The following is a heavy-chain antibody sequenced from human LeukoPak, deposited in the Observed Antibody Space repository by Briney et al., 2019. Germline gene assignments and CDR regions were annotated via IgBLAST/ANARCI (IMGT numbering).Heavy chain of an antibody. J-gene: IGHJ4*02. D-gene: IGHD2-15*01. CDR3: AKESEEYCSGGSCYLYFDY. CDR1: GFTFSSYG. V-gene: IGHV3-30*18. CDR2: ISYDGSNK. Sequence: GGSLRLSCAASGFTFSSYGMHWVRQAPGKGLEWVAVISYDGSNKYYADSVKGRFTISGDNSKNTLYLQMNSLRAEDTVVYYCAKESEEYCSGGSCYLYFDYWGQGTLVTVSS.